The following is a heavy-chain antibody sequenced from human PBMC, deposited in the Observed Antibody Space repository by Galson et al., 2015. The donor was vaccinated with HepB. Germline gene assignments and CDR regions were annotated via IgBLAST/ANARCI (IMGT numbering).Heavy chain of an antibody. V-gene: IGHV3-48*01. J-gene: IGHJ4*02. Sequence: SLRLSCAASGFTFGSSWMTWVRQAPGKGLEWVSYISSSSRTEYYADSVKGRFTISRDNAKNSLYLQMNSLRAEDTAVYYCARRPFTEYYGSGTYFDIWGQGTLVTVSS. CDR2: ISSSSRTE. CDR3: ARRPFTEYYGSGTYFDI. CDR1: GFTFGSSW. D-gene: IGHD3-10*01.